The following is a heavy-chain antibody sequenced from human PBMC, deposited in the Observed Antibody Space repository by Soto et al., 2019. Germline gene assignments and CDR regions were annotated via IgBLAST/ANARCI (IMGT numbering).Heavy chain of an antibody. CDR3: ARHAHSGRYLYNSFEP. V-gene: IGHV5-51*01. J-gene: IGHJ5*02. CDR1: GYSFTSYW. Sequence: GESLKISCKGSGYSFTSYWIRWVRQMPGKGLEWMGIIYPGDSDTRYSPSFQGQVTISADKSISTAYLQWSSLKASDTARYYCARHAHSGRYLYNSFEPWGRGNLVT. D-gene: IGHD1-26*01. CDR2: IYPGDSDT.